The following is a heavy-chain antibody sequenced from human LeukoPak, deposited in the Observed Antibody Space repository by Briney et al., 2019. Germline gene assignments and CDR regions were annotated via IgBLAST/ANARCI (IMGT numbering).Heavy chain of an antibody. Sequence: ASVKVSCKASGYTFTSYDINWVRQATGQGLEWMGWMNPNSGNTGYAQKFQGRVTMTRNTSISTAYMELSSLRSEDTAVYYCARAGRITMVRGLDNNWFDPWGQGTLVTVSS. CDR2: MNPNSGNT. CDR1: GYTFTSYD. J-gene: IGHJ5*02. D-gene: IGHD3-10*01. V-gene: IGHV1-8*01. CDR3: ARAGRITMVRGLDNNWFDP.